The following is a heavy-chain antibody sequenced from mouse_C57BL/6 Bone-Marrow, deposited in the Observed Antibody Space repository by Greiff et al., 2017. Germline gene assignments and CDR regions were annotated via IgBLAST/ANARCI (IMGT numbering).Heavy chain of an antibody. CDR3: ARCSNYRYFDYFDY. Sequence: EVQLQQSGPVLVKPGASVKMSCKASGYTFTDYYMNWVKQSHGKSLEWIGVINPYNGGTSYNQKFKGKATLTVDKSSSTAYMELNRLTSEDSAVYYCARCSNYRYFDYFDYWGQGTTLTVSS. V-gene: IGHV1-19*01. D-gene: IGHD2-5*01. CDR2: INPYNGGT. CDR1: GYTFTDYY. J-gene: IGHJ2*01.